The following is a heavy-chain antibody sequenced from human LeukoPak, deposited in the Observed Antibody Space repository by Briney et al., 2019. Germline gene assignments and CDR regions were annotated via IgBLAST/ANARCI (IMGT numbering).Heavy chain of an antibody. J-gene: IGHJ6*02. CDR3: AILTAVPGTSYYGMDV. Sequence: ASAKVSRKASGYTFTGYFMHWVRQAPGQGPGLMGWINPNRGGTNYAQQFQGRVTMTRDTSISTVYMKRSRVRSDDTAVYYCAILTAVPGTSYYGMDVWGQGTTVTVSS. CDR2: INPNRGGT. D-gene: IGHD6-19*01. V-gene: IGHV1-2*02. CDR1: GYTFTGYF.